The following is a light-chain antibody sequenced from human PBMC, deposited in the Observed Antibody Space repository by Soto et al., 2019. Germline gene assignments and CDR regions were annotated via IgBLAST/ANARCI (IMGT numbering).Light chain of an antibody. CDR2: DVN. Sequence: QSALTQPASVSGSPGQSITISCTGTSSDVGTYNFVSWYQQPPGKAPKLMIYDVNQRPSGVSNRFSGSKSGNTASLTISGLQAEDEANYYCCSYAGSSTWVFGGGTKLTVL. V-gene: IGLV2-23*02. J-gene: IGLJ3*02. CDR1: SSDVGTYNF. CDR3: CSYAGSSTWV.